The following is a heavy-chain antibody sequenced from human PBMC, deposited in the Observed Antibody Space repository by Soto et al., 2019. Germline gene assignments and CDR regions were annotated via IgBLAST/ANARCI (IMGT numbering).Heavy chain of an antibody. CDR1: GFSFSTYA. Sequence: GGSLRLSCVASGFSFSTYAVTWVRQAPGKGLEWVSFLSGGGATKHYADSVKGRFTVSRDNSRKTVYLQMDSLRADDTAMYFFAQCSLLFYFRGSATFDPWAKDAVLTISS. D-gene: IGHD2-15*01. CDR3: AQCSLLFYFRGSATFDP. J-gene: IGHJ5*02. CDR2: LSGGGATK. V-gene: IGHV3-23*01.